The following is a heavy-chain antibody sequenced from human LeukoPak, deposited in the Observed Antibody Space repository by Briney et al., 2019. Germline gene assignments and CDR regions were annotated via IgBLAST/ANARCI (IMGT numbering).Heavy chain of an antibody. CDR2: IYHSGST. V-gene: IGHV4-34*01. J-gene: IGHJ3*02. CDR3: ARPVKGAFDI. D-gene: IGHD3-22*01. Sequence: SETLSLTCAVYGGSFSGYYWSWIRQPPGKGLEWIGEIYHSGSTNYNPSLKSRVTISVDKSKNQFSLKLSSVTAADTAVYYCARPVKGAFDIWGQGTMVTVSS. CDR1: GGSFSGYY.